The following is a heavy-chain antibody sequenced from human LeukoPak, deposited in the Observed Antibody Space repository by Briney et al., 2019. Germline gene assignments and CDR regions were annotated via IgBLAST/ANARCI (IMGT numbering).Heavy chain of an antibody. D-gene: IGHD3-16*01. CDR3: ATLGGDYMDV. CDR1: GFTFDDYA. V-gene: IGHV3-9*01. J-gene: IGHJ6*03. CDR2: ISWNSGSI. Sequence: GGSLRLSCAASGFTFDDYAMHWVRQAPGKGLEWVSGISWNSGSIGYADSVKGRFTISRDNSKNTLYLQMNSLRAEDTAVYYCATLGGDYMDVWGKGTTVTVSS.